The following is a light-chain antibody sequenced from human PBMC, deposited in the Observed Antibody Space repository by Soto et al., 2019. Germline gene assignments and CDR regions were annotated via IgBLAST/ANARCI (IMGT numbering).Light chain of an antibody. CDR1: QSISNL. Sequence: DIQLTQSPSTLSASVGDRVTITCRASQSISNLLAWYQQKPGTATKLLIHKASTLESGVPSRFSGSRSGTEFTLTVSSLQPDDFATYYCQQYNDSFPYTCGQGTKLEIK. V-gene: IGKV1-5*03. J-gene: IGKJ2*01. CDR2: KAS. CDR3: QQYNDSFPYT.